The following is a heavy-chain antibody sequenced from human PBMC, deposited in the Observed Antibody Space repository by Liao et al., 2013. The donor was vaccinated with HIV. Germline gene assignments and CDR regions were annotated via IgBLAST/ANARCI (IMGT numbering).Heavy chain of an antibody. Sequence: QVQLQESGPGLVKPSQTLSLTCTVSGGSLSSGGYYWTWIRQPAGKGLEWIGRLNTSGSTNYNPSLKSRVTMSVDTSKNQFSLKLSSVTAADTAVYYCARDGAYGSPGYFDYWGQGTLVTVSS. J-gene: IGHJ4*02. V-gene: IGHV4-61*02. CDR2: LNTSGST. CDR3: ARDGAYGSPGYFDY. CDR1: GGSLSSGGYY. D-gene: IGHD3-10*01.